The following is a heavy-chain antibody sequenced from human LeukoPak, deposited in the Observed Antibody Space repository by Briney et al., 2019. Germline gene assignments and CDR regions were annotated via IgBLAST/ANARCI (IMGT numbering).Heavy chain of an antibody. CDR3: ASHGSGSYTLDY. CDR1: GGSISSSSYY. V-gene: IGHV4-39*07. J-gene: IGHJ4*02. CDR2: IYSSGST. D-gene: IGHD3-10*01. Sequence: KPSETLSLTCTVSGGSISSSSYYWGWIRQPPGKGLEWIGSIYSSGSTNYNPSLKSRVTISVDTSKNQFSLKLSSVTAADTAVYYCASHGSGSYTLDYWGQGTLVTVSS.